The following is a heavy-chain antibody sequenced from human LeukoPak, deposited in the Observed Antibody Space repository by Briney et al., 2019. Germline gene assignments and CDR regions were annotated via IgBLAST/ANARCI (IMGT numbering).Heavy chain of an antibody. CDR2: ISSSSSYI. CDR3: ARDGPDTAPFDY. V-gene: IGHV3-21*01. CDR1: GFTFSSYS. Sequence: PGGSLRLSCAASGFTFSSYSMNWVRQAPGKGLEWVSSISSSSSYIYYADSVKGRFTISRDNAKNSLYLQMNSLRAEDTAVYYCARDGPDTAPFDYWGQGTLVTVSS. J-gene: IGHJ4*02. D-gene: IGHD5-18*01.